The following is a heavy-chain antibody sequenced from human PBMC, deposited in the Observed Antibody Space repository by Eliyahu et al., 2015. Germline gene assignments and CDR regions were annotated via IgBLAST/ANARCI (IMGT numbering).Heavy chain of an antibody. J-gene: IGHJ3*02. D-gene: IGHD3-3*01. CDR3: ARGLWSGYPSQRSAFDI. Sequence: EVQLVESGGGLVKPGGSLRLSCAASGFTFXSYSMNWVRXAPGKGLEWVSSISSSSSYIYYADSVKGRFTISRDNAKNSLYLQMNSLRAEDTAVYYCARGLWSGYPSQRSAFDIWGQGTMVTVSS. CDR1: GFTFXSYS. V-gene: IGHV3-21*01. CDR2: ISSSSSYI.